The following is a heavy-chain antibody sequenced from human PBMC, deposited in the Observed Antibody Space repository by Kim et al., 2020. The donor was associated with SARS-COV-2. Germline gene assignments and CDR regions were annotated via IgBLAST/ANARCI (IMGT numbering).Heavy chain of an antibody. V-gene: IGHV5-51*01. J-gene: IGHJ4*02. CDR3: ARHGRDGYNPDY. Sequence: RYRPAVQGQVTISADKSISTAYLQWRSLKASDTAMYYCARHGRDGYNPDYWGQGTLVTVSS. D-gene: IGHD5-12*01.